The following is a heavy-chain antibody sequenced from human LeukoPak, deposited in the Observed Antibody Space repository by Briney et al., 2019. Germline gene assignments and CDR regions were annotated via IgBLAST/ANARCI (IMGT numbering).Heavy chain of an antibody. Sequence: SGGSLRLSCAASGFTFSSYSMHWVRQAPGKGLEWVSVIWYDGSNKYYADSVKGRFTISKDNSKNTLYLQMNSLRAEDTAVYYCAREYATTYYYDSSGYQDNWSDPWGEGSLVTVSS. V-gene: IGHV3-33*01. D-gene: IGHD3-22*01. J-gene: IGHJ5*02. CDR2: IWYDGSNK. CDR1: GFTFSSYS. CDR3: AREYATTYYYDSSGYQDNWSDP.